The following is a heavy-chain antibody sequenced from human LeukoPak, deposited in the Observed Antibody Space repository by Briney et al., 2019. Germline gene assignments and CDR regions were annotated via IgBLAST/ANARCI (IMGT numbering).Heavy chain of an antibody. Sequence: SETLSLTCTVSGGSISSYYWSWIRQPAGKGLEWIGRIYTSGSTNYNPSLKSRVTMSVDTSTNQFSLKLSSVTAADTAVYYCARDGAYIAVAGDIDYWGQGTLVTVSS. J-gene: IGHJ4*02. CDR3: ARDGAYIAVAGDIDY. CDR1: GGSISSYY. V-gene: IGHV4-4*07. CDR2: IYTSGST. D-gene: IGHD6-19*01.